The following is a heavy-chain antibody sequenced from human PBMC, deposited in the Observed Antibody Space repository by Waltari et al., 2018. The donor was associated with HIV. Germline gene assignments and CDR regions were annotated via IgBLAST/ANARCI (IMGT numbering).Heavy chain of an antibody. V-gene: IGHV3-13*02. Sequence: EVHLVESGGGLLQPGGPLRPSCAASGFTFNMYDMHWVRKVAGEGLEWVSAIGGAGDTYYPDSVKGRFTSSRENAKNSLFLQMNSLRAGDTAVYFCVRVRDSSSGWYIFDYWGQGAVVTVSS. CDR1: GFTFNMYD. CDR2: IGGAGDT. CDR3: VRVRDSSSGWYIFDY. D-gene: IGHD6-19*01. J-gene: IGHJ4*02.